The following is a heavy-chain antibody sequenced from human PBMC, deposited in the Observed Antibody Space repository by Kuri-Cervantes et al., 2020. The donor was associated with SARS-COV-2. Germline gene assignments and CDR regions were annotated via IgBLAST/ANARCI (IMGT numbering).Heavy chain of an antibody. CDR1: GGSISSSSYY. Sequence: SETLSLTCTVSGGSISSSSYYWGWIRQPPGKGLEWTGSIYYSGSTYYNPSLKSRVTISVDTSKNQFSLKLSSVTAADTAVYYCASLMITIFGVVIPDDAFDIWGQGTMVTVSS. D-gene: IGHD3-3*01. CDR3: ASLMITIFGVVIPDDAFDI. CDR2: IYYSGST. V-gene: IGHV4-39*07. J-gene: IGHJ3*02.